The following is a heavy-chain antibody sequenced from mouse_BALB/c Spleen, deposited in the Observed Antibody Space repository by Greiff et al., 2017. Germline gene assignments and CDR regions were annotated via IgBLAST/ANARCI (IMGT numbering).Heavy chain of an antibody. D-gene: IGHD2-3*01. J-gene: IGHJ2*01. Sequence: EVKVVESGGGLVKPGGSLKLSCAASGFTFSSYTMSWVRQTPEKRLEWVATISSGGSYTYYPDSVKGRFTISRDNAKNTLYLQMSSLKSEDTAMYYCTRDRYYDYWGQGTTLTVSS. CDR1: GFTFSSYT. CDR2: ISSGGSYT. CDR3: TRDRYYDY. V-gene: IGHV5-6-4*01.